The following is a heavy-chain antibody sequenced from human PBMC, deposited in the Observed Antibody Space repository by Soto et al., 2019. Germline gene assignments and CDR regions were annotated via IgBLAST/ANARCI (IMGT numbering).Heavy chain of an antibody. CDR3: ARDCSSTSCLCY. CDR2: ISAYNGNT. J-gene: IGHJ4*02. V-gene: IGHV1-18*04. D-gene: IGHD2-2*01. CDR1: GYTFTSDG. Sequence: ASVKVACKASGYTFTSDGISWVRQAPGQGLEWMGWISAYNGNTNYAQKLQGRVTMTTDTSTSTAYMELRSLRSDDTAVYYCARDCSSTSCLCYWGKGTLVTVSS.